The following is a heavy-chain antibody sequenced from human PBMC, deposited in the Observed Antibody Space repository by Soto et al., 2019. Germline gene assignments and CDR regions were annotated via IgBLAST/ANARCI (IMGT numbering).Heavy chain of an antibody. CDR3: ARARFDY. J-gene: IGHJ4*02. CDR1: GFTFRSYA. Sequence: QVQLVESGGGVVQPGRSLRLSCAASGFTFRSYAMHWVRQAPGKGLEWVAVISYDGSNKYYADSVKGRFTISRDNSKNTLYLQMNSLRAEETAVYYCARARFDYWCQGTLVTVSS. V-gene: IGHV3-30-3*01. CDR2: ISYDGSNK.